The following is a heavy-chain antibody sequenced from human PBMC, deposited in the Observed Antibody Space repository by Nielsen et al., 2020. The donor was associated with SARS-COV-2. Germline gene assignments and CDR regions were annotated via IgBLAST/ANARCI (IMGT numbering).Heavy chain of an antibody. CDR2: INPNSGGT. Sequence: ASVKVSCKASGYTFTGYYMHWVRQAPGQGLEWMGRINPNSGGTNYAQKLQGRVTMTTDTSTSTAYMELRSLRSDDTAVYYCARDDQLIAVAGTWWGQGTLVTVSS. CDR1: GYTFTGYY. D-gene: IGHD6-19*01. V-gene: IGHV1-2*06. J-gene: IGHJ4*02. CDR3: ARDDQLIAVAGTW.